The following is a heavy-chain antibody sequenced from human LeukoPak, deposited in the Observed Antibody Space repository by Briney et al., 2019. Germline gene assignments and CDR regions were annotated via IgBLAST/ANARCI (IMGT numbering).Heavy chain of an antibody. V-gene: IGHV4-30-4*08. CDR1: GGSISSGDYY. CDR2: IYYSGST. Sequence: SETLSLTCTVSGGSISSGDYYWSWIRQPPGKGLEWIGYIYYSGSTYYNPSLKSRVTISVDTSKNQFSLKLSSVTAADTAVYYCAREGSKLDYGGNSYRDAFDIWGQGTMVTVSS. J-gene: IGHJ3*02. CDR3: AREGSKLDYGGNSYRDAFDI. D-gene: IGHD4-23*01.